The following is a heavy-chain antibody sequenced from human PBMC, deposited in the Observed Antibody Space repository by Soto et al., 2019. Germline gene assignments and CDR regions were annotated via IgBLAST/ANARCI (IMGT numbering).Heavy chain of an antibody. V-gene: IGHV1-69*04. CDR1: GGTFSSYT. CDR3: ARDVRDDPHDAFDI. Sequence: ASVKVSCKASGGTFSSYTISWVRQAPGQGLEWMGRIIPILGIANYAQKFQGRVTITADKSTSTAYMELSSLRSEDTAVYYCARDVRDDPHDAFDIWGQGTMVTVSS. D-gene: IGHD2-21*01. CDR2: IIPILGIA. J-gene: IGHJ3*02.